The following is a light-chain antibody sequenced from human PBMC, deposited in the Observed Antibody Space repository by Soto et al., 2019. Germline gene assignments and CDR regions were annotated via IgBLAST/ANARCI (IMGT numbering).Light chain of an antibody. V-gene: IGLV1-40*01. CDR2: GNS. CDR1: SPNIGAGYD. Sequence: QAVVTQPPSVSGAPGQRVTISCTGSSPNIGAGYDVHWYRQLPGTAPKLLIYGNSNRPSGVPDRISGSKSGTSASLAITGLQAKDEADYYCQSYDSSLSGVVFGGGTKLTVL. J-gene: IGLJ2*01. CDR3: QSYDSSLSGVV.